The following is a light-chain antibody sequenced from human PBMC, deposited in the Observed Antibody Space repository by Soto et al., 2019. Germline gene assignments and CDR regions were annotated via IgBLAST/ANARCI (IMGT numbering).Light chain of an antibody. CDR2: DAS. V-gene: IGKV3-20*01. CDR3: QQYGNSPIT. Sequence: EIVLTHSPGTLSLSQGDRATLLWSARQSVSSAYVAWYQQKAGQTPRLLIYDASSRATGIPDRFSGSGSGTDFSLTISRLEPEDFAVYDCQQYGNSPITFGQGTRLEIK. CDR1: QSVSSAY. J-gene: IGKJ5*01.